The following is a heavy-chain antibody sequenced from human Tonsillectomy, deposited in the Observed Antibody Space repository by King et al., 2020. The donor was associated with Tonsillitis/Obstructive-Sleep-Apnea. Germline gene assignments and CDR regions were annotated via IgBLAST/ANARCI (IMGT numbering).Heavy chain of an antibody. Sequence: QLVQSGAEVKKPGESLTISCKVSGYSFTTYWIAWVRQKPGRGPEYMGIIYPGDSDTRYSPSFEGQVTMSADKSITTAYLHWSSLKASDTAMYFCARLFSGESYGRYFDSWGQGILVTVSS. J-gene: IGHJ4*01. V-gene: IGHV5-51*03. CDR1: GYSFTTYW. D-gene: IGHD3-16*01. CDR3: ARLFSGESYGRYFDS. CDR2: IYPGDSDT.